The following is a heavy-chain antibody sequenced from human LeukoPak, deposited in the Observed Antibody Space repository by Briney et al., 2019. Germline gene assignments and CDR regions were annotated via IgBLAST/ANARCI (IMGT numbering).Heavy chain of an antibody. CDR1: GYSFTAFY. CDR2: IHPRRGDT. Sequence: ASVKVSCKTSGYSFTAFYIHWVRQAPGQGLEWMGWIHPRRGDTNYAQKFQGRVTMTRDTSISTAYMELSRLRSDDTAVYYCARGRLRGTIFGVVISSEGWFDPWGQGTLVTVSS. V-gene: IGHV1-2*02. D-gene: IGHD3-3*01. CDR3: ARGRLRGTIFGVVISSEGWFDP. J-gene: IGHJ5*02.